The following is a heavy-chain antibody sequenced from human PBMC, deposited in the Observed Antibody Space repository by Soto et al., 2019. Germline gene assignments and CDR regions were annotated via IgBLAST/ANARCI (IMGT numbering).Heavy chain of an antibody. Sequence: EVQLLESGGGLVQPGGSLRLSCAASGFTFNTYAMSWVRQAPGKGLEWVSTFGTTGNTYYADSVKGRFTISRDNSKNALFLQMNSLRAEDTAVYYCAKRGGPSYYFDSWGQGILVTVSS. CDR1: GFTFNTYA. CDR3: AKRGGPSYYFDS. CDR2: FGTTGNT. D-gene: IGHD2-15*01. J-gene: IGHJ4*02. V-gene: IGHV3-23*01.